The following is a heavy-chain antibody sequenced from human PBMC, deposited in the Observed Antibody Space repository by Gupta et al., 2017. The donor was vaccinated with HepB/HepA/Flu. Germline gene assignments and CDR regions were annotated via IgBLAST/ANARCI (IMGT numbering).Heavy chain of an antibody. D-gene: IGHD3-22*01. V-gene: IGHV3-23*01. Sequence: EVQLLESGGGLVQPGGSLRLSCAASGLTFCHYVMNWVRQAPGKGLEWVSGITSSGGSTYYADSVKGRFTISRDNSKNTLYLQMNSLRAEDTALYYCAKTHYYDSNGYGGFDHWGQGTLVTVSS. J-gene: IGHJ4*02. CDR1: GLTFCHYV. CDR3: AKTHYYDSNGYGGFDH. CDR2: ITSSGGST.